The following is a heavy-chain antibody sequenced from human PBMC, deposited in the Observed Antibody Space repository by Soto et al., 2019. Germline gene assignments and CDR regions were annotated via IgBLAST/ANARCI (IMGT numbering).Heavy chain of an antibody. J-gene: IGHJ6*02. D-gene: IGHD2-2*02. CDR3: AIRLIPPNYYYYGMDV. Sequence: RASVKVSCKASGYTFTNYGITWVRQAPGQGLEWMGWISAYNGNTDYAQKLQGRVTMTTDTSTSTAYMELRSLRPDDTALYYCAIRLIPPNYYYYGMDVWAQGTTVTVSS. CDR2: ISAYNGNT. CDR1: GYTFTNYG. V-gene: IGHV1-18*01.